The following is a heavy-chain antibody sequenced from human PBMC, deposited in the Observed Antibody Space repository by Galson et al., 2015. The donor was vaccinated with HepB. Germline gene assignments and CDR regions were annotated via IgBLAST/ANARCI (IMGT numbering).Heavy chain of an antibody. Sequence: SVKVSCKASGYTFTSYYMHWVRQAPGQGLEWMGIINPSGGSTSYAQKFQGRVTMTRDTSTSTVYMELSSLRSEDTAVYYCAKEGIAAAPAIWGQGTMVTVSS. CDR1: GYTFTSYY. CDR2: INPSGGST. CDR3: AKEGIAAAPAI. D-gene: IGHD6-13*01. J-gene: IGHJ3*02. V-gene: IGHV1-46*03.